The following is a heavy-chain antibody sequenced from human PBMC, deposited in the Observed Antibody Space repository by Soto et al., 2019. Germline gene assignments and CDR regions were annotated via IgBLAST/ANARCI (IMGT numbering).Heavy chain of an antibody. CDR2: ISGSGGST. CDR3: AKVGSSTSSPYLYYYYGMDV. V-gene: IGHV3-23*01. CDR1: GFTFSSYA. D-gene: IGHD2-2*01. J-gene: IGHJ6*02. Sequence: PGGSLRLSCAASGFTFSSYAMSWVRQAPGKGLEWVSAISGSGGSTYYADSVKGRFTISRDNSKNTLYLQMNSLRAEDTAVYYCAKVGSSTSSPYLYYYYGMDVWGQGTTVTVS.